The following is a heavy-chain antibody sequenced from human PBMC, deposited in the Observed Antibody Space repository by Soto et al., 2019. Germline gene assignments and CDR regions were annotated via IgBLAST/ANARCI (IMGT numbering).Heavy chain of an antibody. CDR1: RFIFSNYS. J-gene: IGHJ4*02. Sequence: PGKSLRLSCAASRFIFSNYSVDWVRQAPGKGLEWVAVISYDGSNKYYTESVTGRFTISRANSKNTLYLQMNSLRPEDTAVYYCEKDLVSTVTISWFDDWGQGATVTVSS. V-gene: IGHV3-30*18. CDR2: ISYDGSNK. D-gene: IGHD4-17*01. CDR3: EKDLVSTVTISWFDD.